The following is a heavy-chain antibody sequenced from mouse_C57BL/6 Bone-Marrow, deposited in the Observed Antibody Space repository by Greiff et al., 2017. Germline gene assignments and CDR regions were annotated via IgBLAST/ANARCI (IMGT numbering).Heavy chain of an antibody. J-gene: IGHJ1*03. CDR2: IYPGDGDT. D-gene: IGHD1-1*01. CDR1: GYAFSSYW. Sequence: QVQLQQSGAELVKPGASVKLSCKASGYAFSSYWLNWVKQRPGKGLEWIGQIYPGDGDTNYNGKFKGKATLTADKSSSTAYMQLSRLTSEDSAVYFCARGTAVVATGWYFDVWGTGTTVTVSS. CDR3: ARGTAVVATGWYFDV. V-gene: IGHV1-80*01.